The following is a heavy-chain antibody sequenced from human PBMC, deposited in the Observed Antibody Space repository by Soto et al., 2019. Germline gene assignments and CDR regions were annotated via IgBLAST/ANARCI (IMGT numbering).Heavy chain of an antibody. V-gene: IGHV4-59*08. Sequence: PSETLSLTCTVSGGSISSYYWSWIRQPPGKGLEWIGYIYYSGSTNYNPSLKSRVTISVDTSKNQFSLKLSSVTAADTALYYCARRYGYSFDYWGQGNLVTVSS. CDR2: IYYSGST. J-gene: IGHJ4*02. D-gene: IGHD1-1*01. CDR1: GGSISSYY. CDR3: ARRYGYSFDY.